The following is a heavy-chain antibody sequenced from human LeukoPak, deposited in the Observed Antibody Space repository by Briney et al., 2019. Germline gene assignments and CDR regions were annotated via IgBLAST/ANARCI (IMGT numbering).Heavy chain of an antibody. J-gene: IGHJ4*02. Sequence: GGSLRLSCAVSGFTFSDYYMSWIRQAPGKGLEWVSYISSSGSTIYYANSVKGRFTISRDNAENSLYLEMNSLRAEDTAVYYCARDRRDGYNRFDYWGQGTLVSVSS. V-gene: IGHV3-11*01. D-gene: IGHD5-24*01. CDR3: ARDRRDGYNRFDY. CDR1: GFTFSDYY. CDR2: ISSSGSTI.